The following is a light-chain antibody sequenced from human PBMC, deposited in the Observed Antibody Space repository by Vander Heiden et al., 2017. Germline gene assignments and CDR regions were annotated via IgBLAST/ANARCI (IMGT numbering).Light chain of an antibody. CDR1: QSISSY. J-gene: IGKJ1*01. Sequence: DIQITQIPSSLSASVGDRVTLTCRASQSISSYLNWYQQKPGKAPKLLIYAASTLQSGIPSRFSGSGSGTDFTLTISRLQPEDFATYYCQQSDSTPMTFGQGTKVEIK. CDR2: AAS. V-gene: IGKV1-39*01. CDR3: QQSDSTPMT.